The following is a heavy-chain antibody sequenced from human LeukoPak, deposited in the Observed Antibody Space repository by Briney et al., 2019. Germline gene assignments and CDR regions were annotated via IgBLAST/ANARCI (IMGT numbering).Heavy chain of an antibody. CDR2: INSDGSST. J-gene: IGHJ4*02. D-gene: IGHD2-2*01. CDR1: GFTFSSYW. CDR3: AKDMAYLGVVVPLGIFDY. V-gene: IGHV3-74*01. Sequence: GGSLRLSCAASGFTFSSYWMHWVRQAPGKGLVWVSRINSDGSSTSYADSVKGRFTISRDNSKNTLYLQMNSLRAEDTAVYYCAKDMAYLGVVVPLGIFDYWGQGTLVTVSS.